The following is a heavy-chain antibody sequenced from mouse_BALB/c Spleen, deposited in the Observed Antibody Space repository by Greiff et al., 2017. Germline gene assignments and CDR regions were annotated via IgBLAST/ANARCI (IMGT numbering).Heavy chain of an antibody. Sequence: EVKLMESGGGLVKPGGSLKLSCAASGFTFSDYYMYWVRQTPEKRLEWVATISDGGSYTYYPDSVKGRFTISRDNAKNNLYLQMSSLKSEDTAMYYCARDRTGLDYWGQGTSVTVSS. CDR1: GFTFSDYY. V-gene: IGHV5-4*02. CDR3: ARDRTGLDY. J-gene: IGHJ4*01. D-gene: IGHD4-1*01. CDR2: ISDGGSYT.